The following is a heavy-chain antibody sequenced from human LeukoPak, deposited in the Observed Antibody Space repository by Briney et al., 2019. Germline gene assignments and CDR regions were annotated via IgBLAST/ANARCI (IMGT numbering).Heavy chain of an antibody. CDR2: ISSRGSTI. CDR3: ARDGSYGDRDY. CDR1: GFTFSSFE. D-gene: IGHD4-17*01. Sequence: PGGSLRLSCAASGFTFSSFEMNWVRQAPGKGLEWVSYISSRGSTIYYADCVKGRFTISRDKAKKSLYLQMNSLRAEDTAVYFCARDGSYGDRDYWGQGTLVTVSS. J-gene: IGHJ4*02. V-gene: IGHV3-48*03.